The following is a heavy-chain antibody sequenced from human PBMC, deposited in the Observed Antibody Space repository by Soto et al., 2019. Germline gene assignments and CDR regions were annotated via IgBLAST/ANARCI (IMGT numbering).Heavy chain of an antibody. Sequence: GGSLRLSCAASGFTFNDYYMHWIRQAPGRGLEWISSISSGSSMIYYADSVKGRFTISRDNAENSLYLQMNSLRAEDTAVYYCAREGECDNVCVGCGLGVWGQGTTVTVSS. CDR3: AREGECDNVCVGCGLGV. CDR1: GFTFNDYY. D-gene: IGHD3-16*01. J-gene: IGHJ6*02. CDR2: ISSGSSMI. V-gene: IGHV3-11*01.